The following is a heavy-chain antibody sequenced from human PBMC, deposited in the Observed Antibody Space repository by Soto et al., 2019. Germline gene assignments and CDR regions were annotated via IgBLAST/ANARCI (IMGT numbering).Heavy chain of an antibody. CDR1: GYTLTELS. J-gene: IGHJ3*02. D-gene: IGHD1-26*01. Sequence: ASVKVSCKVSGYTLTELSMHWVRQAPGKGLEWMGGFDPEDGETIYAQKFQGRVTMTEDTSTDTAYMELSSLRSEDTAVYYCATVPSGNRLQPDDAFDIWGQGTMVTVSS. CDR3: ATVPSGNRLQPDDAFDI. V-gene: IGHV1-24*01. CDR2: FDPEDGET.